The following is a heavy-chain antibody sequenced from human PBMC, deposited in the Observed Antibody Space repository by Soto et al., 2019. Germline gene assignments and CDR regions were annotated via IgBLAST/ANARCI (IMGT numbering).Heavy chain of an antibody. J-gene: IGHJ4*02. CDR3: ARGPDRSGFYLFDY. D-gene: IGHD3-22*01. CDR2: IIPLSGTT. CDR1: GGTFSNHA. V-gene: IGHV1-69*13. Sequence: SVKVSCKASGGTFSNHAISWVRQAPGQGPEWMGGIIPLSGTTNYVQKFQGRVTITADESMTTAYMELSSLRYEDTAIYYCARGPDRSGFYLFDYWGQGTLVTVSS.